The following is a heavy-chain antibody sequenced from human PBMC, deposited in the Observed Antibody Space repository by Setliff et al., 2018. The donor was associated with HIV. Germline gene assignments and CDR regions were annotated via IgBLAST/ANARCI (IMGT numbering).Heavy chain of an antibody. CDR2: IPHNGGT. J-gene: IGHJ4*02. CDR3: ARYSTLTTNFDY. V-gene: IGHV4-34*01. CDR1: GGSFSDYY. Sequence: PSETLSLTCAVYGGSFSDYYWSWIRQPPGKGLEWIATIPHNGGTYYNPDPSLTGRVTISVDTSKNQFSLKLAFVTAADTAVYYCARYSTLTTNFDYWGQGTLVTVSS. D-gene: IGHD4-17*01.